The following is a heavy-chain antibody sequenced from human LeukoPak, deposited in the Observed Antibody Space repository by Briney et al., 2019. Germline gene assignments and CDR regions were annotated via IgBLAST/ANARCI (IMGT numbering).Heavy chain of an antibody. J-gene: IGHJ3*02. CDR1: GFTFSSYW. D-gene: IGHD6-13*01. CDR2: IKQDGSEK. CDR3: AKPRIAAGDDAFDI. Sequence: TGGSLRLSCATSGFTFSSYWMSWVRQTPGKGLEWVANIKQDGSEKYYVDSVKGRFTISRDNAKNSLYLQMNSLRAEDTAVYYCAKPRIAAGDDAFDIWGQGTMVTVSS. V-gene: IGHV3-7*01.